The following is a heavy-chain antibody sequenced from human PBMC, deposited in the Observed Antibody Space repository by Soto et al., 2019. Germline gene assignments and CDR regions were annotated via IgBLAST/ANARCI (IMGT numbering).Heavy chain of an antibody. D-gene: IGHD2-2*02. J-gene: IGHJ6*03. CDR2: ISWNSGSI. CDR3: AKADTRYYYYYYMDV. CDR1: GFTFDDYA. Sequence: SLRLSCAASGFTFDDYAMHWVRQAPGKGLEWVSGISWNSGSIGYADSVKGRFTISRDNAKNSLYLQMNSLRAEDTALYYCAKADTRYYYYYYMDVWGKGTTVTVSS. V-gene: IGHV3-9*01.